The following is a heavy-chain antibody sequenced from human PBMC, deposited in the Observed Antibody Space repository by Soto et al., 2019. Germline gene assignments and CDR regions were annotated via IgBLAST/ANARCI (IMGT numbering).Heavy chain of an antibody. Sequence: GGSLRLSCAASGFTFSSYVMSWVRQAPGKGLEWVSAISGSGGSTYYADSVKGRFTISRDNSKNTLYLQMNSLRAEDTAVYYCAKSHSSSSLGSAFDIWGQGTMVTVSS. V-gene: IGHV3-23*01. CDR3: AKSHSSSSLGSAFDI. D-gene: IGHD6-6*01. J-gene: IGHJ3*02. CDR2: ISGSGGST. CDR1: GFTFSSYV.